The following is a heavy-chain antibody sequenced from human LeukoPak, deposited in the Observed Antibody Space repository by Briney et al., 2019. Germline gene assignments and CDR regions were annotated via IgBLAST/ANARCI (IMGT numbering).Heavy chain of an antibody. Sequence: SETLSLTCAVSGGSISSSNWWSWVRQPPGEGLEGIGEIYHSGSTNYNPSLKSRVTISVDTSKNQFSLKLSSVTAADTAVYYCARGGGSKVWFDPWGQGTLVTVSS. CDR3: ARGGGSKVWFDP. CDR1: GGSISSSNW. J-gene: IGHJ5*02. D-gene: IGHD4-23*01. CDR2: IYHSGST. V-gene: IGHV4-4*02.